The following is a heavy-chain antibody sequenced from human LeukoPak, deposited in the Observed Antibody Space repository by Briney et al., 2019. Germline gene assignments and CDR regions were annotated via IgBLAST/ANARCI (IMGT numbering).Heavy chain of an antibody. CDR2: ITGGGDTT. Sequence: GGSLRLSCAASGFTFSSYAMTWVRQAPGEGLEWVSSITGGGDTTYYADSVRGRFTISRDNSKNTLSLQTNSLRAEDTAVYYCAKQRSEVVVAATNYWGQGTLVTVSS. CDR3: AKQRSEVVVAATNY. J-gene: IGHJ4*02. CDR1: GFTFSSYA. V-gene: IGHV3-23*01. D-gene: IGHD2-15*01.